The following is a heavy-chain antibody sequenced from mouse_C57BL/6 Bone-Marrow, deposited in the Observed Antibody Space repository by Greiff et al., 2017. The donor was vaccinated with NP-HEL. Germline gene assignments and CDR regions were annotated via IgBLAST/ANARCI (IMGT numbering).Heavy chain of an antibody. CDR2: ISYDGSN. J-gene: IGHJ1*03. V-gene: IGHV3-6*01. CDR1: GYSITSGYY. CDR3: AREDGSSYWYFDV. Sequence: VQLKESGPGLVKPSQSLSLTCSVTGYSITSGYYWNWIRQFPGNKLEWMGYISYDGSNNYNPSLKNRISITRDTSKNQFFLKLNSVTTEDTATYYCAREDGSSYWYFDVWGTGTTVTVSS. D-gene: IGHD1-1*01.